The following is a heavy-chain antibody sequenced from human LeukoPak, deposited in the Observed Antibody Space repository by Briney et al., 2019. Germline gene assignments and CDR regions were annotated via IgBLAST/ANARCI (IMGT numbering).Heavy chain of an antibody. V-gene: IGHV3-53*01. CDR1: GFTVSSNY. CDR2: IYSGGST. CDR3: AKDYYDSSGPFDY. Sequence: GGSLRLSCAASGFTVSSNYMSWVRQAPGKGLEWVSVIYSGGSTYYADSVKGRFTISRDNSKNTLYLQMNSLRAEDTAVYYCAKDYYDSSGPFDYWGQGTLVTVSS. J-gene: IGHJ4*02. D-gene: IGHD3-22*01.